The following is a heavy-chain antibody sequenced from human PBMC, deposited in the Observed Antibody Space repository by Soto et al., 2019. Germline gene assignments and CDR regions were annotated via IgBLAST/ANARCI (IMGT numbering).Heavy chain of an antibody. CDR3: ARYFIGTAAAGLDY. J-gene: IGHJ4*02. CDR2: IYHSGST. CDR1: GGSISSSNW. D-gene: IGHD6-13*01. V-gene: IGHV4-4*02. Sequence: SETLSLTCAVSGGSISSSNWWSWVRQPPGKGLEWIGEIYHSGSTNYNPSLKSRVTISVDKSKNQFSLKLSSVTAADTAVYYCARYFIGTAAAGLDYWGQGTLVTVSS.